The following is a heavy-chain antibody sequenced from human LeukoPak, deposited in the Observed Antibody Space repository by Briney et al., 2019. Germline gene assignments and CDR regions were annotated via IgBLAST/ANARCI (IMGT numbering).Heavy chain of an antibody. D-gene: IGHD6-19*01. V-gene: IGHV4-61*02. CDR2: IYTSGST. Sequence: SETLSLTCTVSGGSISSGSYYWSWIRQPAGKGLEWIGRIYTSGSTNYNPSLKSRVTISVDTSKNQFSLKLSSVTAADTAVYYCARVEEQWLSIDYWGQGTLVTVSS. CDR3: ARVEEQWLSIDY. J-gene: IGHJ4*02. CDR1: GGSISSGSYY.